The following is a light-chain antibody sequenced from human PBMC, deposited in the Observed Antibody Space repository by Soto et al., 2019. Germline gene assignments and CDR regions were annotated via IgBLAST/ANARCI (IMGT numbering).Light chain of an antibody. J-gene: IGLJ3*02. CDR1: SSDVGGYNY. V-gene: IGLV2-14*01. CDR2: EVS. Sequence: QSVLTQPASVSGSPGQSITISCTGTSSDVGGYNYVSWYQQYPGKAPKLMIFEVSNRPSGVSNRFSGSKSGNTASLTISGLQAEDDADYYCSSYTTNNTLLFGGGTKLTVL. CDR3: SSYTTNNTLL.